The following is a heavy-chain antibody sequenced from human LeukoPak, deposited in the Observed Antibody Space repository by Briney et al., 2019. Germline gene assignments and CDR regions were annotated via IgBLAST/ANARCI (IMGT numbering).Heavy chain of an antibody. CDR1: GFTFSSYG. J-gene: IGHJ5*02. CDR2: ISYDGSNK. Sequence: PGGALRLSCAASGFTFSSYGMHWVRQAPGKGLEWVAVISYDGSNKYYADSVKGRFTIYRDNSKNTLYLQMNSLRAEDTAVYYCAKGGVAVAGWFDPWGQGTLVTVSS. V-gene: IGHV3-30*18. CDR3: AKGGVAVAGWFDP. D-gene: IGHD6-19*01.